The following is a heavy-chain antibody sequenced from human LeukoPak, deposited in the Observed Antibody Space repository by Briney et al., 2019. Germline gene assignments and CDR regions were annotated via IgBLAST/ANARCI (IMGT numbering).Heavy chain of an antibody. Sequence: GGSLRLSCAVSGFTLSAYGMHWVRQAPGKGLEWVAVISYDGSYQAYADSVKGRFTVFRDSSKNTLYLQLNSLRPEDTGLYYCARERRRDGYNYKDYWGQGTQVSVSS. J-gene: IGHJ4*02. CDR3: ARERRRDGYNYKDY. D-gene: IGHD5-24*01. CDR1: GFTLSAYG. CDR2: ISYDGSYQ. V-gene: IGHV3-30*04.